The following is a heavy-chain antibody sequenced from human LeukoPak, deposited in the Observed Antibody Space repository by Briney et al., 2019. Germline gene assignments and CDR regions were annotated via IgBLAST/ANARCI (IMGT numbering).Heavy chain of an antibody. CDR1: GFTFSSYA. Sequence: GGSLRLSCATSGFTFSSYAMNWVRQAPGKGLEWVSVITSGVTTFYADSVRGRFTISRDNSKNTLYLQMNSLRAEDTAVYYCAKDLASGWTYYYHGLDVWGQGTTVTVSS. CDR2: ITSGVTT. D-gene: IGHD6-19*01. CDR3: AKDLASGWTYYYHGLDV. J-gene: IGHJ6*02. V-gene: IGHV3-23*01.